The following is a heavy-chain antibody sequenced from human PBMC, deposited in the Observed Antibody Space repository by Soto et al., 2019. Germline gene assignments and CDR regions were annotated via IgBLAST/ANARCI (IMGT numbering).Heavy chain of an antibody. J-gene: IGHJ4*02. CDR3: AGSWGDNYRYLFDY. Sequence: GWSLRLSGLVSEXNFDNYGMNWVRQAPGKGLEWVSSMISAIGSYIYYADSVKGRFTVSRDNAKNSVYLQMNSLRGEDTAVYYCAGSWGDNYRYLFDYWGLGTLVTVSS. D-gene: IGHD3-9*01. V-gene: IGHV3-21*01. CDR1: EXNFDNYG. CDR2: MISAIGSYI.